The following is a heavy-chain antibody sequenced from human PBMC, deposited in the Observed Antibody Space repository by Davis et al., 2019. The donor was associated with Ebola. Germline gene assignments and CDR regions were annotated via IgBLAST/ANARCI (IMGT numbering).Heavy chain of an antibody. Sequence: GESLKISCTASGFTVSGNNMNWVRQAPGKGLEWISVMYPGGTTFYGDSAQGRFTISRDNSKNTLYLQINSLRAEDTAVYYCARDRGDYGGNTAFDIWGQVTMVTVSS. CDR3: ARDRGDYGGNTAFDI. V-gene: IGHV3-66*01. CDR1: GFTVSGNN. CDR2: MYPGGTT. D-gene: IGHD4-23*01. J-gene: IGHJ3*02.